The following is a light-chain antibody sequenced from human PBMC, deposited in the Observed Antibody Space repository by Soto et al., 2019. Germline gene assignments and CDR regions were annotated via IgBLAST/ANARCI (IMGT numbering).Light chain of an antibody. V-gene: IGLV1-40*01. CDR2: ANS. Sequence: PSVSGAPGQRVTISCTGSSSNIGAGYDVHWYQQLPGTAPRLLIYANSDRPSGVPDRFSGSKSGTSASLAITGLQAEDEADYYCQSYDNSLSGDVVFGGGTKLTVL. CDR3: QSYDNSLSGDVV. J-gene: IGLJ2*01. CDR1: SSNIGAGYD.